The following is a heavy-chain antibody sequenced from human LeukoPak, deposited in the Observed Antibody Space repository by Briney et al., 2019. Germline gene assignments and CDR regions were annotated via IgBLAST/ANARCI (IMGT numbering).Heavy chain of an antibody. J-gene: IGHJ4*02. CDR2: ISSSSSYI. CDR1: GFTFSSYA. Sequence: GGSLRLSCAASGFTFSSYAMSWVRQAPGKGLEWVSSISSSSSYIYYADSVKGRFTISRDNAKNSLYLQMNSLRAEDTAVYYCARDTALVGISWGQGTLVTVSS. D-gene: IGHD6-6*01. V-gene: IGHV3-21*01. CDR3: ARDTALVGIS.